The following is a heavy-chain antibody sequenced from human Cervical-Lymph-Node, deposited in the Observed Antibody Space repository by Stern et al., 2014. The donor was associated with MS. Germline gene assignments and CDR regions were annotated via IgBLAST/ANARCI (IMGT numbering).Heavy chain of an antibody. CDR2: IIPMYDIA. CDR3: ARVPLVVLVPTRGDAFDI. V-gene: IGHV1-69*04. Sequence: VQLVESGAEVRKPGSSVRVSCKTSGGTFSSYTISWVRQVPGQGLEWMGRIIPMYDIANYAQKFQGRVTITADKSTSTAYMELSSLRPEDTAVYYCARVPLVVLVPTRGDAFDIWGQGTMVTVSS. D-gene: IGHD2-21*01. CDR1: GGTFSSYT. J-gene: IGHJ3*02.